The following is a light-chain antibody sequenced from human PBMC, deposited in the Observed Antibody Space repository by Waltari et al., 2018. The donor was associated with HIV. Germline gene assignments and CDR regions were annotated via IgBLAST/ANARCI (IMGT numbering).Light chain of an antibody. Sequence: SYELTQPPSVSASPGQTARITRSGDALANPYAYWYQGKPGQAPVLVLYKDIERSSGIPERFSGSSSGTTVTLTISGVQAEDEADYYCQSADSSGTYLVIFGGGTKLTVL. CDR3: QSADSSGTYLVI. CDR1: ALANPY. J-gene: IGLJ2*01. CDR2: KDI. V-gene: IGLV3-25*03.